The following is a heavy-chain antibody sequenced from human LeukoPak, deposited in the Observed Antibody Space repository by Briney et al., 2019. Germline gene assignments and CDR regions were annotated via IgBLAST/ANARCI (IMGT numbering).Heavy chain of an antibody. V-gene: IGHV3-21*01. J-gene: IGHJ3*02. D-gene: IGHD3-3*01. CDR3: ARSTIFGVVTDDAFDI. Sequence: GGSLRLSCAASGFTFSSYSMNWVRQAPGKGLEWVSSISSSSSYIYYADSVKGRFTISRDNAKNSLYLQMNSLRAEDTAVYYCARSTIFGVVTDDAFDIWGQGTMVTVSS. CDR2: ISSSSSYI. CDR1: GFTFSSYS.